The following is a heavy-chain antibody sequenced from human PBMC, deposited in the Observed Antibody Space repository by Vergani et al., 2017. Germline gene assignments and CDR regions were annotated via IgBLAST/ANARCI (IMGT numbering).Heavy chain of an antibody. V-gene: IGHV4-30-4*08. Sequence: QVQLQESGPGLVKPSQTLSLTCTVSGGSISSGDYYWGFLRQPPGKGLEWIGSISSSGSPYYNPTLKSRLAFSVDTSKNLFSLRLKSVTATDTGMYYCARPVGPSAIADGYHVWGQGTMVTVS. D-gene: IGHD3-10*01. CDR3: ARPVGPSAIADGYHV. CDR2: ISSSGSP. CDR1: GGSISSGDYY. J-gene: IGHJ3*01.